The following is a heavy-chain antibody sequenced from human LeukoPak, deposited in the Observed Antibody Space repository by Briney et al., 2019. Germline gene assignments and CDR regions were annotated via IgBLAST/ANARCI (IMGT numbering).Heavy chain of an antibody. CDR3: ARDGYYYGSGSTMIDY. CDR2: IYHSGST. D-gene: IGHD3-10*01. V-gene: IGHV4-30-2*01. CDR1: GGSISSGGYS. J-gene: IGHJ4*02. Sequence: SETLSLTCAVSGGSISSGGYSWSWIRQPPGKGLEWIGYIYHSGSTYYNPSLKSRVTISVDRSKNQFSLKLSSVTAADTAVYYCARDGYYYGSGSTMIDYWGQGTLVTVSS.